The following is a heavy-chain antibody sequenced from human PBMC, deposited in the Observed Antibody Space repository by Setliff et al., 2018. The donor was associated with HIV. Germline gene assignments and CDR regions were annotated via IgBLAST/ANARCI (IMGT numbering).Heavy chain of an antibody. CDR3: AGLGDSGYDFRGYFDY. V-gene: IGHV4-39*01. J-gene: IGHJ4*02. D-gene: IGHD5-12*01. CDR1: GGSVSDTSYY. Sequence: LSLTCTVSGGSVSDTSYYWGWSRQPPGKGLEWLANVYYSGGTYYNPSLNSRVTISVDTSRNQFSLKLTSATAADTALYFCAGLGDSGYDFRGYFDYWGQGKLVTVSS. CDR2: VYYSGGT.